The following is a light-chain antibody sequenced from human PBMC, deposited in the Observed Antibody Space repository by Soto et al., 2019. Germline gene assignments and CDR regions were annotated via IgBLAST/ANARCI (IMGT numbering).Light chain of an antibody. J-gene: IGLJ1*01. V-gene: IGLV2-14*01. CDR3: SSYTTSSTYG. CDR2: DVS. Sequence: QSALTQPASVSGSPGQSITISCTGTSSDVGGYNYVSWYQQHPGKAPKLMIYDVSNRPTGVSNRFSGSKSGNTVSLTISGLQAEDEADYVCSSYTTSSTYGFGTVTNLTVL. CDR1: SSDVGGYNY.